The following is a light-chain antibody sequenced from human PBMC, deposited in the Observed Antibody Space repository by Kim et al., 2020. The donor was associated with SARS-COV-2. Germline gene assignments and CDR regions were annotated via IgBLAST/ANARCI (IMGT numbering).Light chain of an antibody. CDR3: QAWDSSAGV. CDR1: GLGDKF. CDR2: QDT. Sequence: SYELTQPPSLSVSPGQTATITCSGSGLGDKFAFWYQQKPGQSPVLVIYQDTRRPSGIPERFSGSNSGNTATLTISGTQAMDAADYYCQAWDSSAGVFGGGTELT. J-gene: IGLJ3*02. V-gene: IGLV3-1*01.